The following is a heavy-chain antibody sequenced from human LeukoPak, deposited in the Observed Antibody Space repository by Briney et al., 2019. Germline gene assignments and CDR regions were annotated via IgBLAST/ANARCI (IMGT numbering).Heavy chain of an antibody. J-gene: IGHJ5*02. CDR2: ISGSSTYT. CDR3: VRDARSWFDP. V-gene: IGHV3-11*05. CDR1: GFTFSDYY. Sequence: GGSLRLSCAASGFTFSDYYMNWIRQAPGKGLQWVSYISGSSTYTNYADPVKGRFTISRDNAKNSLHLQMNSLRAEDTAVYYCVRDARSWFDPWGQGTLVTVSS.